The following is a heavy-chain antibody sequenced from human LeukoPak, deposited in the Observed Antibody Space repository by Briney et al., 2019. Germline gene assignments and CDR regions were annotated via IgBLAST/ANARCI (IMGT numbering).Heavy chain of an antibody. CDR2: IYYSGST. Sequence: SETLSLTCTVSGGSISSSSYYWGWIRQPPGKGLEWIGSIYYSGSTYYNPSLKSRVTISVDTSKNQFSLKLSSVTAADTAVYYCAPQARKSAWGGYWGQGTLVTVSS. J-gene: IGHJ4*02. CDR3: APQARKSAWGGY. V-gene: IGHV4-39*01. CDR1: GGSISSSSYY. D-gene: IGHD2-21*01.